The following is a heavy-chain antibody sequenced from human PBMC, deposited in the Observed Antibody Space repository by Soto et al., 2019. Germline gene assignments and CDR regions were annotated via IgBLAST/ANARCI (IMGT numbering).Heavy chain of an antibody. CDR1: GGTFSSYA. Sequence: SVKVSCKASGGTFSSYAISWVRQAPGQGLEWMGGIIPIFGTANYAQKFQGRVTITADESTSTAYMEPSSLRSEDTAVYYCARGDYYGSGSRRPDYYYYGMDVWGQGTTVTVSS. CDR2: IIPIFGTA. J-gene: IGHJ6*02. D-gene: IGHD3-10*01. V-gene: IGHV1-69*13. CDR3: ARGDYYGSGSRRPDYYYYGMDV.